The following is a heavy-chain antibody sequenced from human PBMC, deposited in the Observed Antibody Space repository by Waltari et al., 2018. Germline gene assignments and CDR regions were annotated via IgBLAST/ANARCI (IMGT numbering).Heavy chain of an antibody. D-gene: IGHD3-3*01. V-gene: IGHV3-74*01. CDR2: ISGDGSTI. J-gene: IGHJ4*02. CDR3: ARGADL. Sequence: EVQLVESGGGLVQPGGSLRLSCAASGFTPSATWLHWVRQVPGKGLVWVSRISGDGSTINYADSVKGRFTISRDTAKNTLYLQMNSLRAEDTAVYYCARGADLRGQGILVTVSS. CDR1: GFTPSATW.